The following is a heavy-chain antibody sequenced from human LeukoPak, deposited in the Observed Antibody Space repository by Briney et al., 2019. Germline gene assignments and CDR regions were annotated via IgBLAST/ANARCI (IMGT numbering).Heavy chain of an antibody. V-gene: IGHV3-30*04. Sequence: GGSLRLSCAASGFTFSSYAMHWVRQAPGKGLEWVAVISYDGSNKYYADSVKGRFTISRDNSKNTLYPQMNSLRAEDTAVYYCARAYYDFWSGSGYFDYWGQGTLVTVSS. CDR1: GFTFSSYA. D-gene: IGHD3-3*01. J-gene: IGHJ4*02. CDR2: ISYDGSNK. CDR3: ARAYYDFWSGSGYFDY.